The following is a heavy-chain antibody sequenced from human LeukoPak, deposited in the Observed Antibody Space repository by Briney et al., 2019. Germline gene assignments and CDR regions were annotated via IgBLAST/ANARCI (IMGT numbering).Heavy chain of an antibody. D-gene: IGHD3-10*01. Sequence: AASVKVSCKASGGTFGSYAISWVRQAPGQGLEWMGGILPSFGATKYSQKFQDRVTITADVSTTTVYMDLTSLSSEDTALYYCARPLNTMVRGITTATDFFSYAMDVWGPGTLVTVSS. CDR2: ILPSFGAT. V-gene: IGHV1-69*01. CDR1: GGTFGSYA. CDR3: ARPLNTMVRGITTATDFFSYAMDV. J-gene: IGHJ4*02.